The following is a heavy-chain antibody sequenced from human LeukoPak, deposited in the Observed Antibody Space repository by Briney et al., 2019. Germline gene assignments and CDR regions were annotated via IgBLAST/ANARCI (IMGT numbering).Heavy chain of an antibody. V-gene: IGHV4-59*01. D-gene: IGHD2-2*01. CDR2: IYYSGST. Sequence: SQTLSLACTVSGGSISSYYWSWIRQPPGKGLEWIGYIYYSGSTNYNPSLKSRVTISVDTSKNQFSLKLSSVTAADTAVYYCARASDYSFDYWGQGTLVTVSS. CDR1: GGSISSYY. CDR3: ARASDYSFDY. J-gene: IGHJ4*02.